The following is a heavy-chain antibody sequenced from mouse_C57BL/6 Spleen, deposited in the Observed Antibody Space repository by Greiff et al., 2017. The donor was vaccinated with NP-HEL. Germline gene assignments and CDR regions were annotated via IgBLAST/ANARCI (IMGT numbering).Heavy chain of an antibody. Sequence: DVKLVESGAELVRPGASVKLSCTASGFNIKDDYMHWVKQRPEQGLEWIGWIDPENGDTEYASKFQGKATITADTSSNTAYLQLSSLTSEDTAVYYCTTSAYGNFDYWGQGTTLTVSS. J-gene: IGHJ2*01. V-gene: IGHV14-4*01. D-gene: IGHD2-1*01. CDR1: GFNIKDDY. CDR2: IDPENGDT. CDR3: TTSAYGNFDY.